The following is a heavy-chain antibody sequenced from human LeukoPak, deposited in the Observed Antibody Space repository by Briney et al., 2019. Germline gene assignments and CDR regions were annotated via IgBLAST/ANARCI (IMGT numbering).Heavy chain of an antibody. J-gene: IGHJ4*02. CDR2: ISSSGSTI. Sequence: PGGSLRLSCAASGFTFSSYELNWVRQAPGKGLGWVSYISSSGSTIYYADSVKGRFTISRDNAKNSLYLQMDSLRAEDTAVYYCARDRSPYCTNGICYKKGDYFDYWGQGTLVTVSS. CDR1: GFTFSSYE. D-gene: IGHD2-8*01. V-gene: IGHV3-48*03. CDR3: ARDRSPYCTNGICYKKGDYFDY.